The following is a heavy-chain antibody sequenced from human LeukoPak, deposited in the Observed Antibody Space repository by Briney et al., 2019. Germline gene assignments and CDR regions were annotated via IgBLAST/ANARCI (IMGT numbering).Heavy chain of an antibody. J-gene: IGHJ3*02. V-gene: IGHV4-38-2*01. CDR3: ARQPPYCSGGSCYSGHDAFDI. D-gene: IGHD2-15*01. Sequence: SETLSLTCAVSGYSISSGYYWGWIRQPPGKGLEWIGSIYHSGSTYYNPSLKSRVTISVDTSKNQFSLKLSSVTAADTAVYYCARQPPYCSGGSCYSGHDAFDIWGQGTMVTVSS. CDR2: IYHSGST. CDR1: GYSISSGYY.